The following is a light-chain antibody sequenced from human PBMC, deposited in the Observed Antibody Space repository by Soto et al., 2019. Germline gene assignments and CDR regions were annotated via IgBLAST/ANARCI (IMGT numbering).Light chain of an antibody. V-gene: IGLV2-14*01. Sequence: QSVLTPPASVSGSPGQSITISFTGSSGDIRTYKRVSWYQQHPAKAPKLITYEVTDRPSGVSNRFSGSKSGNTASLTISGLQAEDEAEYYCSSYTNINTRACVFGTGTKVTV. CDR3: SSYTNINTRACV. J-gene: IGLJ1*01. CDR2: EVT. CDR1: SGDIRTYKR.